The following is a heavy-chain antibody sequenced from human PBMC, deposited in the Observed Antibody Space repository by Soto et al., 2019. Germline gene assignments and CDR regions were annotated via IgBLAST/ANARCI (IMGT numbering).Heavy chain of an antibody. CDR2: ISSSSSTI. CDR1: GFTPSTYS. D-gene: IGHD5-18*01. J-gene: IGHJ4*02. CDR3: AKDGGYSYGPHDY. V-gene: IGHV3-48*01. Sequence: PGGALRLSCGASGFTPSTYSINLVRQAPGKGLEWVSYISSSSSTIFYTDSVKGRFTVSRDNAKNSLYLQMNSLRAEDTAVYYCAKDGGYSYGPHDYWGQGTLVTVSS.